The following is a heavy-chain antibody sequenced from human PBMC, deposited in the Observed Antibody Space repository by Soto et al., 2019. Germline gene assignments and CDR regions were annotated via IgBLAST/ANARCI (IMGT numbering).Heavy chain of an antibody. J-gene: IGHJ3*02. D-gene: IGHD6-13*01. CDR1: GYTFTSYA. V-gene: IGHV1-3*01. CDR2: INAGNGNT. CDR3: AGSYSSSWYLSAFDI. Sequence: QVQLVQSGAEVKKPGASVKVSCKASGYTFTSYAMHWVRQAPGQRLEWMGWINAGNGNTKYSQKFQGRVTITRDTSASTAYMELSSLRSEDTAVYYCAGSYSSSWYLSAFDIWGQGTMVTVSS.